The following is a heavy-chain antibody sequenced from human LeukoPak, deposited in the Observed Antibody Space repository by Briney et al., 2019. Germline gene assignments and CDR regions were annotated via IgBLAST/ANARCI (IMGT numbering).Heavy chain of an antibody. CDR2: IIPIFGTA. D-gene: IGHD7-27*01. CDR1: GGTFSSYA. V-gene: IGHV1-69*05. Sequence: GASVKVSYKASGGTFSSYAISWVRQAPGQGLEWMGRIIPIFGTANYAQKFQGRVTITTDESTSTAYMELSSLRSEDTAVYYCARVGLLTGVIDYWGQGTLVTVSS. J-gene: IGHJ4*02. CDR3: ARVGLLTGVIDY.